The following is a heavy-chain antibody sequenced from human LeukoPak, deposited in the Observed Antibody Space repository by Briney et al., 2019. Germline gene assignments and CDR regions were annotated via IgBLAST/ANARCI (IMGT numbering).Heavy chain of an antibody. CDR1: GFTFSSYE. V-gene: IGHV3-48*03. Sequence: GGSLRLSCAASGFTFSSYEMNWVRQAPGKGLEWVSYISSSGSTIYYADSVKGRFTISRDNAKNSLYLQMNSLRAEDTAVYYCARGPSITMVRAPIDYWGQGTLVTVSS. D-gene: IGHD3-10*01. J-gene: IGHJ4*02. CDR2: ISSSGSTI. CDR3: ARGPSITMVRAPIDY.